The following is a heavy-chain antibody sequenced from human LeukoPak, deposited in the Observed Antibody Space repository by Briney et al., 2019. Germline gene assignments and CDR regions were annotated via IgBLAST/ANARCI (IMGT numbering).Heavy chain of an antibody. CDR1: GFTFSNYA. V-gene: IGHV3-23*01. D-gene: IGHD4-17*01. CDR3: AKRTTVTTGGGSSEKKYYFDY. CDR2: IGVSGSNT. Sequence: PGGSLRLSCVASGFTFSNYAMSWVRQAPGKGLEWVSVIGVSGSNTFYADSLGGRFTISRDNSKNTLYLQMNSLRAEDTAVYYCAKRTTVTTGGGSSEKKYYFDYWGQGTLVTVSS. J-gene: IGHJ4*02.